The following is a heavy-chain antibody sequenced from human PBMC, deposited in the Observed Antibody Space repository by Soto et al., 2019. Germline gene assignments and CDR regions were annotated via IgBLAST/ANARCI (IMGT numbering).Heavy chain of an antibody. D-gene: IGHD5-18*01. CDR3: ASDSYGSLGLDY. CDR1: GGSXSSGGYY. CDR2: IYYSGST. Sequence: PSDTLSLTCTVSGGSXSSGGYYWSWIRQHPGKGLEWIGYIYYSGSTYYNPSLKSRVTISVDTSKNQFSLKLSSVTAADTAVYYCASDSYGSLGLDYWGQGTLVTVSS. J-gene: IGHJ4*02. V-gene: IGHV4-31*03.